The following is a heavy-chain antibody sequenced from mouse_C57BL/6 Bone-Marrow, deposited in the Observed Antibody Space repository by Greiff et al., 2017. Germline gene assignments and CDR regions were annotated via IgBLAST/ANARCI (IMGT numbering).Heavy chain of an antibody. V-gene: IGHV1-69*01. J-gene: IGHJ3*01. CDR2: IDPSDSYT. CDR3: ASYYYGSKSWFAY. D-gene: IGHD1-1*01. CDR1: GYTFTSYW. Sequence: QVQLQQPGAELVMPGASVKLSCKASGYTFTSYWMHWVKQRPGQGLEWIGEIDPSDSYTNYNQKFKGKSTLTVDKSSSTAYMQLSSLTSEDSAVYYCASYYYGSKSWFAYGGQGTLVTVSA.